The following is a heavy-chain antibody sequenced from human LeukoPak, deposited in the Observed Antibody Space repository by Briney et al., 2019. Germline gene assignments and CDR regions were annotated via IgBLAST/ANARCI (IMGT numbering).Heavy chain of an antibody. J-gene: IGHJ4*02. Sequence: ASVKVSCKASGYTFTGYYMHWVRQAPGQGLEWMGRINPNSGGTNYAQKFQGRVTMTRDTSISTAYMELSRLRSDGTAVYYCASTATSGWYSYFDYWGQGTLVTVSS. CDR3: ASTATSGWYSYFDY. D-gene: IGHD6-19*01. CDR1: GYTFTGYY. V-gene: IGHV1-2*06. CDR2: INPNSGGT.